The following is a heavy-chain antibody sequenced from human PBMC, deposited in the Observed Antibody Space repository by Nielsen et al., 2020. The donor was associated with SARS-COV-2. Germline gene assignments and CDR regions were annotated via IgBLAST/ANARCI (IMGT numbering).Heavy chain of an antibody. V-gene: IGHV3-30*03. J-gene: IGHJ4*02. CDR2: ISYDGSNK. CDR1: GFTFSSYG. D-gene: IGHD5-18*01. CDR3: ARGVETDAVMVEH. Sequence: GGSLRLSCAASGFTFSSYGMHWVRQAPGKGLEWVAVISYDGSNKYYADSVKGRFTISRDNSKNTLYLQMNSLRAEDTAVYYCARGVETDAVMVEHWGQGNLVTVSS.